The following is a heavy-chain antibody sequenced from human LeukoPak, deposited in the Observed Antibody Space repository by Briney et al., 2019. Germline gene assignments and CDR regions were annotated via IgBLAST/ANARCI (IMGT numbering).Heavy chain of an antibody. CDR1: GGSISSSSYY. V-gene: IGHV4-39*07. Sequence: SETLSLTCTVSGGSISSSSYYWGWIRQPPGKGLEWTGSIYYSGSTYYNPSLKSRVTISVDTSKNQFSLKLSSVTAADTAVYYCAKSYDYGDNWFDPWGQGTLVTVSS. J-gene: IGHJ5*02. CDR3: AKSYDYGDNWFDP. CDR2: IYYSGST. D-gene: IGHD4-17*01.